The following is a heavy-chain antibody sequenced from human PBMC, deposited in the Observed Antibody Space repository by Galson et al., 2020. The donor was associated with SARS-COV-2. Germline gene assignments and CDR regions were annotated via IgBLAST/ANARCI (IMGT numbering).Heavy chain of an antibody. V-gene: IGHV3-30*18. D-gene: IGHD3-10*01. CDR2: ISDDGTNT. Sequence: GGSLRLSCPASGFTFSNFAMHWVRQAPGKGLEWVAVISDDGTNTYYRDSVKGRFSISRDNSKNTLYLQMNSLRVEDTAVYHCAKSLWFGEILSPFDYWGQGAQATVSS. CDR3: AKSLWFGEILSPFDY. J-gene: IGHJ4*02. CDR1: GFTFSNFA.